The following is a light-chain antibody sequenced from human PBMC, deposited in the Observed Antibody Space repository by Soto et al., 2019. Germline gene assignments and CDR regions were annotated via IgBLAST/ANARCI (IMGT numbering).Light chain of an antibody. CDR1: QTISSW. V-gene: IGKV1-5*03. J-gene: IGKJ1*01. Sequence: DIQMPQSPSTLSGSVGDRVTITCRASQTISSWLAWYQQKPGKAPKLLIYKASTLKSGVPSRFSGSGSGTEFTLTLSSLQPDEFATYDCQHYNSYSEAFGQGTNVELK. CDR2: KAS. CDR3: QHYNSYSEA.